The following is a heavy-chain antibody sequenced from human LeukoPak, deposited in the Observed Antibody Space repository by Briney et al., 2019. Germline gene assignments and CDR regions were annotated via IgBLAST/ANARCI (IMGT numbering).Heavy chain of an antibody. Sequence: ASVTVSCKASGYTFTGYYMHWVRQAPGQGLEWMGWINPNSGGTNYAQKFQGRVTMTRDTSISTAYMELSRLRSDDTAVYYCARGLWFGELFFFSYWGQGTLVTVSS. CDR2: INPNSGGT. D-gene: IGHD3-10*01. CDR1: GYTFTGYY. V-gene: IGHV1-2*02. J-gene: IGHJ4*02. CDR3: ARGLWFGELFFFSY.